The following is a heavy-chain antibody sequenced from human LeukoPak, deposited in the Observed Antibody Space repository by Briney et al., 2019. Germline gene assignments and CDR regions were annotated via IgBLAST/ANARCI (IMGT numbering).Heavy chain of an antibody. V-gene: IGHV4-59*01. D-gene: IGHD2/OR15-2a*01. CDR3: AREVWMSTCHLNWFYR. J-gene: IGHJ5*02. Sequence: SETLSLTCTVSGGSLSSYYWSWIRQPPGKGVEGIGYIYYSGKTKYNPTLQIRVTLSIATSKNQFSLKLISVTAADTAVYYCAREVWMSTCHLNWFYRWGQGTLVTVSS. CDR2: IYYSGKT. CDR1: GGSLSSYY.